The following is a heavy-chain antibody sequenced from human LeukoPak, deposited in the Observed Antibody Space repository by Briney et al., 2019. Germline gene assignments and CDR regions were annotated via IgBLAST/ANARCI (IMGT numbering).Heavy chain of an antibody. D-gene: IGHD3-10*01. J-gene: IGHJ4*02. CDR3: ARGRSGSHRFDS. Sequence: SGGSLRLSCAASGFTFSNYAMHWVRQAPGKGLEWVAIISYDGSNKYYADSVKGRFTISRDNSKNTLYLQMNSLRADDTAVYYCARGRSGSHRFDSWGQGTLVTVPS. V-gene: IGHV3-30*04. CDR2: ISYDGSNK. CDR1: GFTFSNYA.